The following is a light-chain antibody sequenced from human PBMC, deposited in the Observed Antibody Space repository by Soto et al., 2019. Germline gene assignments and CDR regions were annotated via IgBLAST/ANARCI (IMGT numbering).Light chain of an antibody. CDR1: SSDVGASNY. J-gene: IGLJ1*01. CDR2: DVS. CDR3: SSYTTSHTIVYL. V-gene: IGLV2-14*03. Sequence: QSALTQPASVSGPPGQSITISCTGTSSDVGASNYVSWYQHRPGEAPKLMIYDVSNRPSGVATRFSGSKSGNTASLTISGLQAEDEADYYCSSYTTSHTIVYLFGTGTKLTVL.